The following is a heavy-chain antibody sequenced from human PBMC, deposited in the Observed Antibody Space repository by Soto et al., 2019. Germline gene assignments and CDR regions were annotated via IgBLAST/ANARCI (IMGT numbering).Heavy chain of an antibody. J-gene: IGHJ4*02. Sequence: EVQLLESGGHLVQPGGSLRLSCAASGFTFSSYAMSWVRQAPGKGLEWVSGIRGDGGSTFYADSVKGRFTISRDNSKNTLYLQMNSLRAEDTAVYYCAKAADSYGSDRAYHWGQGTLVTVSS. CDR3: AKAADSYGSDRAYH. CDR1: GFTFSSYA. D-gene: IGHD3-10*01. CDR2: IRGDGGST. V-gene: IGHV3-23*01.